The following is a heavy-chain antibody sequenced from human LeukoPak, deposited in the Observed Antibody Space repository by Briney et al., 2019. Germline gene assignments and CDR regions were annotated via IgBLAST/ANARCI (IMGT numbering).Heavy chain of an antibody. V-gene: IGHV3-21*01. CDR2: ISMSSSYI. CDR3: VRDYENLTGSKTRFHY. Sequence: GGSLRLSCAASGFTFSRYSMNWVRHAPGKGRGWVSCISMSSSYIYYANSVKGRFTISRDNAKNSLYLQMNSLRAEDTAVYYCVRDYENLTGSKTRFHYWGQGTLVTVSS. J-gene: IGHJ4*02. CDR1: GFTFSRYS. D-gene: IGHD3-9*01.